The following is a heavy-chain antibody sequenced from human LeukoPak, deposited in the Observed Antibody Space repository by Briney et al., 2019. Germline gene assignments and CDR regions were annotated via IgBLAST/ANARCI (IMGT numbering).Heavy chain of an antibody. CDR3: ARGRIAVAGTSDAFDI. V-gene: IGHV4-34*01. CDR2: INHSGST. J-gene: IGHJ3*02. D-gene: IGHD6-19*01. CDR1: GGSFSGYY. Sequence: PSETLSLTCAVYGGSFSGYYWSWIRQPPGKGLEWIGEINHSGSTNYNPSFKGRVTISVDTSKNQFSLKLSSVTAADTAVYYCARGRIAVAGTSDAFDIWGQGTMVTVSS.